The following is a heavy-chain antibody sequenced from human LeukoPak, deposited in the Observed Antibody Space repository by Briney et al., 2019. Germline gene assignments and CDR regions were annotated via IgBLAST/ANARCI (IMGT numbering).Heavy chain of an antibody. CDR1: GYTFNSYG. D-gene: IGHD6-13*01. CDR2: ISAYNGDT. CDR3: ARERWLYSSSWYAFDP. Sequence: ASVKVSCKASGYTFNSYGISWVRQAPGQGPEWMGWISAYNGDTNYAQKLQGRVTMTTDTSTSTAYMELRSLRSDDTAVYYCARERWLYSSSWYAFDPWGQGTLVTVSS. J-gene: IGHJ5*02. V-gene: IGHV1-18*01.